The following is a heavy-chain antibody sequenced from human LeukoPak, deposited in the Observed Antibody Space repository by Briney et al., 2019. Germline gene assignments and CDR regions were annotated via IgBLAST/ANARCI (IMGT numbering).Heavy chain of an antibody. CDR1: GYTFTSYD. J-gene: IGHJ4*02. CDR3: ARGGSGSYSLNY. V-gene: IGHV1-8*01. Sequence: ASVKVSCKASGYTFTSYDINWVRQATGQGLEWMGWMNPNSGNTGYAQKFQGRVTVTRNTSISTAYMELSSLRSEDTAVYYCARGGSGSYSLNYWGQGTLVTVSS. CDR2: MNPNSGNT. D-gene: IGHD1-26*01.